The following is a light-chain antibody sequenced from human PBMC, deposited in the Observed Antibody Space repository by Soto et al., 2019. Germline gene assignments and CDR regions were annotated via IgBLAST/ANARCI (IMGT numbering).Light chain of an antibody. J-gene: IGKJ5*01. V-gene: IGKV1-5*01. Sequence: DIQMTQSPSTLSASAGDRVTITCRASQSITIWLAWYQQKPGKAPKLLIYDASTLESGVPSRFSGSGSGTEFTLTISSLQPDDFATYYFQQFHSFPITFGQGKRLEIK. CDR2: DAS. CDR3: QQFHSFPIT. CDR1: QSITIW.